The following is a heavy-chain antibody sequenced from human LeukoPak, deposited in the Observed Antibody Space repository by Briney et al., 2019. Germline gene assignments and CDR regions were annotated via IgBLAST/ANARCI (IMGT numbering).Heavy chain of an antibody. CDR3: TASDYGDYDV. D-gene: IGHD4-17*01. CDR1: GFTFDDYG. Sequence: GGSLRLSCAASGFTFDDYGMSWVRQAPGKGLEWVGRIKSKTDGGTTDYAAPVKGRFTISRDDSKNTLYLQMNSLKTEDTAVYYCTASDYGDYDVWGKGTTVTVSS. V-gene: IGHV3-15*01. CDR2: IKSKTDGGTT. J-gene: IGHJ6*04.